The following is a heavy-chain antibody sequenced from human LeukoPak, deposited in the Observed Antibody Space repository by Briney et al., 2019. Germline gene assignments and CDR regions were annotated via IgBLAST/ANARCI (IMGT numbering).Heavy chain of an antibody. Sequence: GGSLRLSCAASGFTFSNYAMSWVRQAPGKGLEWVSGIRSSGHNTYYEDSVKGRFTISRDNSQNMLYLQMNSLRAEDTAVYYCAKYVCGGDCYDYFDCWGQGTLVTVS. CDR3: AKYVCGGDCYDYFDC. CDR2: IRSSGHNT. J-gene: IGHJ4*02. D-gene: IGHD2-21*02. V-gene: IGHV3-23*01. CDR1: GFTFSNYA.